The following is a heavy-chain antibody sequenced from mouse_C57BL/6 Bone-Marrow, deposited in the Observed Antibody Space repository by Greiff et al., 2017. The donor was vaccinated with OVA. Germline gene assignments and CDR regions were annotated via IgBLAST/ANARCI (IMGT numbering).Heavy chain of an antibody. D-gene: IGHD2-2*01. CDR3: ARDGYDWYFDV. Sequence: DVQLVESGGGLVQPGGSLKLSCAASGFTFSDYYMYWVRQTPEKRLVWVAYISNGGGSTYYPDPVTGRFTISSDNAKNTLYLQMGRLETEDTAMYYCARDGYDWYFDVWGTGTTVTVSS. V-gene: IGHV5-12*01. CDR1: GFTFSDYY. J-gene: IGHJ1*03. CDR2: ISNGGGST.